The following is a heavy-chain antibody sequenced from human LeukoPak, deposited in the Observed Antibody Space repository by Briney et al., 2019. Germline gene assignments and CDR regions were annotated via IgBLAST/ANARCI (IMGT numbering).Heavy chain of an antibody. J-gene: IGHJ6*02. CDR1: GFTFSSYG. D-gene: IGHD6-25*01. V-gene: IGHV3-30*02. CDR3: AKDGRGVRTMAATYYYYYGMDV. CDR2: IRYDGSNK. Sequence: GGSLGLSCAASGFTFSSYGMHWVRQAPGKGLEWVAFIRYDGSNKYYADSVKGRFTISRDNSKNTLYLQMNSLRAEDTAVYYCAKDGRGVRTMAATYYYYYGMDVWGQGTTVTVSS.